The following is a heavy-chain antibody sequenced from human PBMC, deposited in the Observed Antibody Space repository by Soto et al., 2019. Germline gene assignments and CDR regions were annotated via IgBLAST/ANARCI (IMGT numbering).Heavy chain of an antibody. CDR1: GGSISSGGYF. D-gene: IGHD6-6*01. V-gene: IGHV4-31*03. CDR2: IYYSGST. J-gene: IGHJ6*02. CDR3: AREGAAPYYYYGMDV. Sequence: QVQLQESGPGLVKPSQTLSLTCTVSGGSISSGGYFWSWIRQHPGKGLEWIGFIYYSGSTYYNPSLKRRVTISVATSKNQFSLKLSSVTAADTAVYYCAREGAAPYYYYGMDVWGQGTTVTVSS.